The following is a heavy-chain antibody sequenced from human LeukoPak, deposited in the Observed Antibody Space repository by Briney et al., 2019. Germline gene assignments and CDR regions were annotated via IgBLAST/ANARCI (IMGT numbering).Heavy chain of an antibody. D-gene: IGHD1-1*01. J-gene: IGHJ6*03. CDR3: ARVVSTSGKFYMDV. V-gene: IGHV4-39*01. CDR1: GGSISSSSYY. CDR2: IYYSGSA. Sequence: KSSETLSLTCTVSGGSISSSSYYWGWIRQPPGKGLEWIGSIYYSGSAYYKPSLKSRVTISVDTSKTQFSLKVSSVTAADTAVYYCARVVSTSGKFYMDVWGTGTTVTVSS.